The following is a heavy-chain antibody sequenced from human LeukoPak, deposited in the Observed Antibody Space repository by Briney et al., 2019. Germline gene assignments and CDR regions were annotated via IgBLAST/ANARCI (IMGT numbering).Heavy chain of an antibody. J-gene: IGHJ5*02. CDR1: GYTFIGYY. CDR3: ARDPKFGELLYWFDP. Sequence: ASVKVSCKASGYTFIGYYIHWVRQAPGQGLEWMGWITPNSGDTNYAQKFHGRVTMTRDTSISTAYMELSRLRSDDTAVYYCARDPKFGELLYWFDPWGQGTLVTVSS. D-gene: IGHD3-10*01. CDR2: ITPNSGDT. V-gene: IGHV1-2*02.